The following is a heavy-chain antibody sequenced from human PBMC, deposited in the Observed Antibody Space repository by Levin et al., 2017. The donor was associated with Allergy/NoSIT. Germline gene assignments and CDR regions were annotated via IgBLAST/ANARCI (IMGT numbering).Heavy chain of an antibody. D-gene: IGHD4-17*01. Sequence: KAGGSLRLSCAASGFTFSDYYMSWIRQAPGKGLEWVSYISSSGSTIYYADSVKGRFTISRDNAKNSLYLQMNSLRAEDTAVYYCARQILSEYGDPPLGMDVWGQGTTVTVSS. J-gene: IGHJ6*02. CDR2: ISSSGSTI. CDR1: GFTFSDYY. CDR3: ARQILSEYGDPPLGMDV. V-gene: IGHV3-11*04.